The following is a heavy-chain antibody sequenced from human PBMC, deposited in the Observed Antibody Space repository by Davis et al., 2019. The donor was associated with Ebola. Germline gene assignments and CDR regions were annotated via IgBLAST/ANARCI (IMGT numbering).Heavy chain of an antibody. Sequence: ASVKVSCKASGGTFSSYAISWVRQAPGQGLEWMGWINVYNGNTNYAQKFQGRVTMTRDTSTSTGYMELRSLRSDDTAVYYCAGSGIAADATDFDYWGRGTLVTVSS. J-gene: IGHJ4*02. CDR3: AGSGIAADATDFDY. V-gene: IGHV1-18*01. CDR1: GGTFSSYA. D-gene: IGHD6-13*01. CDR2: INVYNGNT.